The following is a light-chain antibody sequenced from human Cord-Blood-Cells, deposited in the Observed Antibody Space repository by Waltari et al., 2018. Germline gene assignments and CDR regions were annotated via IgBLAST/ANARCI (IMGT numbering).Light chain of an antibody. V-gene: IGKV1-39*01. CDR1: QSISSY. Sequence: DIQMTQSPSSLSASVGDRVTITCRASQSISSYLNWYQQEPGKAPELLLYAASSLQSGVPSRFGGSGSGTDFTLTISSLQPEDFATYYCQQSYSTPWTFGQGTKVEIK. CDR3: QQSYSTPWT. J-gene: IGKJ1*01. CDR2: AAS.